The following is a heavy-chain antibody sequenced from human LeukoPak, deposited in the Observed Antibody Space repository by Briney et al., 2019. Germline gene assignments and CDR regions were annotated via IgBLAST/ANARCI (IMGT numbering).Heavy chain of an antibody. V-gene: IGHV4-34*01. D-gene: IGHD3-10*01. CDR1: GFTFSSYS. CDR3: ARPSREYGSGSYIGS. CDR2: INHSGST. J-gene: IGHJ5*01. Sequence: GSLRLSCAASGFTFSSYSMNWVRQAPGTGLEWIGEINHSGSTNYNPSLKSRVTISVDTSKNQFSLKLSSVTAADTAVYYCARPSREYGSGSYIGSWGQGTLVTVSS.